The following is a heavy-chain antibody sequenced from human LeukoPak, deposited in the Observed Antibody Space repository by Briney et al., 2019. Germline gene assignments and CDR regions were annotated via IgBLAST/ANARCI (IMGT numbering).Heavy chain of an antibody. V-gene: IGHV3-23*01. CDR3: VKHVGSRWSNNRFDP. Sequence: GGYLRLYCAASGFTFDSYAMSWVRQAPGKGLEWVSAVSRFGGTTYYADSAKGRFTISRDNSNNTVYLQMNSLRVGDTALYYCVKHVGSRWSNNRFDPWGQGTLVTVS. CDR2: VSRFGGTT. J-gene: IGHJ5*02. CDR1: GFTFDSYA. D-gene: IGHD6-13*01.